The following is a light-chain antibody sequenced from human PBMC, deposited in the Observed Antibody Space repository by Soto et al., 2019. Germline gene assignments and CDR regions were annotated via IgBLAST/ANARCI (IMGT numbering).Light chain of an antibody. CDR2: EVT. Sequence: QSALTQPPSASGSPGQSVTISCTGTSSDVGAYKYVSWYQQYPGKAPKLMIYEVTKRPSGVPDRFSGSKSGNTAPLTVSGLQAEDEADYYCTSYVGNDIWVFGGGTKLTV. V-gene: IGLV2-8*01. J-gene: IGLJ3*02. CDR1: SSDVGAYKY. CDR3: TSYVGNDIWV.